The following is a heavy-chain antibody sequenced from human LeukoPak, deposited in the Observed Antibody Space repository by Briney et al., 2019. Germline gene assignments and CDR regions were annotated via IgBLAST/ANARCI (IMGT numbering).Heavy chain of an antibody. CDR2: MNPNSGNT. CDR3: ARFYGYSYGIYYYYYYGMDV. D-gene: IGHD5-18*01. J-gene: IGHJ6*02. CDR1: GYTFTSYG. Sequence: AASVKVSCKASGYTFTSYGISWVRQATGQGLEWMGWMNPNSGNTGYAQKFQGRVTMTRNTSISTAYMELSSLRSEDTAVYYCARFYGYSYGIYYYYYYGMDVWGQGTTVTVSS. V-gene: IGHV1-8*02.